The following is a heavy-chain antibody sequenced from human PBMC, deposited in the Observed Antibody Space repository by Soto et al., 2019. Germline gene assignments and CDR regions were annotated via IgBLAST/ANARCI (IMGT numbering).Heavy chain of an antibody. J-gene: IGHJ4*02. CDR1: GGSFYSYV. D-gene: IGHD3-10*01. Sequence: QVQLEQSGAEVKMPGSSVRLSCKASGGSFYSYVFFWVRQAPGQVLEYMGGIIPLFNTPSYSQKFHGRATIAADGSTHTAHLDLNSLTSEDTALYFCATIGRDGDEFDSFVHYWGQGSLVTVSS. CDR2: IIPLFNTP. CDR3: ATIGRDGDEFDSFVHY. V-gene: IGHV1-69*01.